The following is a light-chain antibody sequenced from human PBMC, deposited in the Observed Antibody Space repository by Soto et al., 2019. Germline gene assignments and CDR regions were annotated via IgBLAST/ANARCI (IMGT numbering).Light chain of an antibody. J-gene: IGLJ3*02. CDR3: CSYAGSSTWV. CDR1: SSDVGSYNL. Sequence: QSVLTQPASVSGSPGQSITISCTGTSSDVGSYNLVSWYQQHPGKAPKLMIYEGNERHSGVSNRFSGSKSGNTASLTISGLQAEDEADYYCCSYAGSSTWVFGGGTKVTVL. CDR2: EGN. V-gene: IGLV2-23*01.